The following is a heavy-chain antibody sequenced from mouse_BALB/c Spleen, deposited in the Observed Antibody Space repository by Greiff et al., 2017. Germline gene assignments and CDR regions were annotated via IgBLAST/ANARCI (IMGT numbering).Heavy chain of an antibody. Sequence: EVKLVESGGGLVQPGGSLRLSCATSGFTFTDYYMSWVRQPPGKALEWLGFIRNKANGYTTEYSASVKGRFTISRDNSQSILYLQMNTLRAEDSATYYCARYRYDNAMDYWGQGTSVTVSS. CDR1: GFTFTDYY. CDR3: ARYRYDNAMDY. CDR2: IRNKANGYTT. D-gene: IGHD2-14*01. V-gene: IGHV7-3*02. J-gene: IGHJ4*01.